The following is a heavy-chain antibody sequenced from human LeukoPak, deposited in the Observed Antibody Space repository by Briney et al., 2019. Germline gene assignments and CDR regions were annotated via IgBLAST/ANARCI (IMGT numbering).Heavy chain of an antibody. D-gene: IGHD2-8*02. V-gene: IGHV3-23*01. CDR1: GFTFSSYA. Sequence: PGGSLRLSCAASGFTFSSYAMSWVRQAPGKGLEWVSAISGSGGSTYYADSVKGRFTISRDNSKNTLYLQMNSLRAEDTAVYYCARDLSRGVNYYAMDVWGQGTTVTVSS. J-gene: IGHJ6*02. CDR3: ARDLSRGVNYYAMDV. CDR2: ISGSGGST.